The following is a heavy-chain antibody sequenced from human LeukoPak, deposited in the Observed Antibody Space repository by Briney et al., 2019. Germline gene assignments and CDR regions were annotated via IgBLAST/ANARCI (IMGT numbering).Heavy chain of an antibody. V-gene: IGHV4-38-2*01. CDR3: ARQSAMTTVAWWWFDP. D-gene: IGHD4-23*01. J-gene: IGHJ5*02. CDR1: GHSIINSYY. CDR2: IYHSGST. Sequence: SETLSLTCSVSGHSIINSYYWGWIRQPPGKGLEWIGSIYHSGSTYYNPSLKSRVTISVDTSKNQFSLKLSSVTAADTAVYYCARQSAMTTVAWWWFDPWGQGTLVTVSS.